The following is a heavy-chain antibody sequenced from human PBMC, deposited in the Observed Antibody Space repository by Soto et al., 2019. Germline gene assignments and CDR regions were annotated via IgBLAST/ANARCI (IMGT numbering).Heavy chain of an antibody. D-gene: IGHD1-7*01. CDR1: GGSFSGYY. Sequence: SETLSLTCAVYGGSFSGYYWSWIRQPPGKGLEWIGEINHSGSTNYNPSLKSRVTISVDTSKNQFSLKLSSVTAADTAVYYCARGLKLPRVAYYFDYWGQGTLVTVSS. CDR3: ARGLKLPRVAYYFDY. V-gene: IGHV4-34*01. CDR2: INHSGST. J-gene: IGHJ4*02.